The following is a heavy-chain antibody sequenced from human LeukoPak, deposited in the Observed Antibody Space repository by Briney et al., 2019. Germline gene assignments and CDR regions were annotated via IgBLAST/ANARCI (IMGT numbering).Heavy chain of an antibody. Sequence: GGSLRLSCAASGFTFSSYGMHWVRQAPGKGLEWVAFIRYDGSNKYYADSVKGRFTISRDNSKDTLYLQMNSLRAEDTAVYYCAKPHILRYFDWLPGNWGQGTLVTVSS. D-gene: IGHD3-9*01. CDR2: IRYDGSNK. CDR1: GFTFSSYG. V-gene: IGHV3-30*02. J-gene: IGHJ4*02. CDR3: AKPHILRYFDWLPGN.